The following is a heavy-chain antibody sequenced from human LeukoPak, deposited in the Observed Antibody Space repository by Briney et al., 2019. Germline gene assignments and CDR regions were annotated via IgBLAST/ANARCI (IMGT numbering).Heavy chain of an antibody. J-gene: IGHJ6*02. CDR3: ARDHCSSPDCYEYRYYGMDV. Sequence: ASVNLSCWTSADSCNDYYLHWVRRAPGQGLEWMGWINPNNGGTNYAQKFQGRVTMTRDTSISTAFVELSRLTSDDTAVYYCARDHCSSPDCYEYRYYGMDVWGQGTTVTVSS. CDR2: INPNNGGT. D-gene: IGHD2-2*01. CDR1: ADSCNDYY. V-gene: IGHV1-2*02.